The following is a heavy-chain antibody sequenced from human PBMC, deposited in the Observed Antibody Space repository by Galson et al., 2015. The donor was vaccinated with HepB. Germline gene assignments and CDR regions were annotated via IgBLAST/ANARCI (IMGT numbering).Heavy chain of an antibody. D-gene: IGHD2-15*01. J-gene: IGHJ6*02. V-gene: IGHV1-69*04. Sequence: SVKVSCKASGYTFTSYAISWVRQAPGQGLEWMGRIIPILGIANYAQKFQGRVTITADKSTSTAYMELSSLRSEDTAVYYCARDDIVVVVAATRQYGMDVWGQGTTVTVSS. CDR2: IIPILGIA. CDR3: ARDDIVVVVAATRQYGMDV. CDR1: GYTFTSYA.